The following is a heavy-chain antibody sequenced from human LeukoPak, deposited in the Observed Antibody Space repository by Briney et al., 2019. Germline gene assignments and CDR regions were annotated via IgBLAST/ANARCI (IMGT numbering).Heavy chain of an antibody. J-gene: IGHJ5*02. Sequence: PGGSLRLSCAASGFTFSNYAMSWVRQAPGTGLEWVSAITASGVNAYYADSVKGRFTMSRDNSKNTLYLQMNSLRAEDTAVYYCARDGSGSYKNENWFDPWGQGTLVTVSS. CDR3: ARDGSGSYKNENWFDP. V-gene: IGHV3-23*01. CDR2: ITASGVNA. D-gene: IGHD3-10*01. CDR1: GFTFSNYA.